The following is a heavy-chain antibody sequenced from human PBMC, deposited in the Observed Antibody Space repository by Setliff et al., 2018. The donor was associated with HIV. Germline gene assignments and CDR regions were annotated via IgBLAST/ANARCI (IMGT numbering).Heavy chain of an antibody. D-gene: IGHD1-26*01. J-gene: IGHJ4*02. Sequence: SETLSLTCGVSGGSLSGSYWSWIRQSPEKGLEWIGEVNHSGSTNYHPSLKSRVTISVDTSKNQFFLKPSSVAAADTAVYYCARDVSGSPFDYWGQGTLVTVSS. CDR2: VNHSGST. CDR1: GGSLSGSY. CDR3: ARDVSGSPFDY. V-gene: IGHV4-34*01.